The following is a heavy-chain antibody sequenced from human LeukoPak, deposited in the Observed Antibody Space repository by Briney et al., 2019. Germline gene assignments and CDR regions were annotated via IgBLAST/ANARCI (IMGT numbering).Heavy chain of an antibody. Sequence: SETLSLTCAVYGGSFSGYYWSWIRQPPGKGLEWIGEINHSGSTNYNPSHKSRVTISVDTSKNQFSLKLSSVTAADTAVYYCARQVFAGSWYGFGYWGQGTLVTVSS. CDR2: INHSGST. V-gene: IGHV4-34*01. CDR1: GGSFSGYY. D-gene: IGHD6-13*01. CDR3: ARQVFAGSWYGFGY. J-gene: IGHJ4*02.